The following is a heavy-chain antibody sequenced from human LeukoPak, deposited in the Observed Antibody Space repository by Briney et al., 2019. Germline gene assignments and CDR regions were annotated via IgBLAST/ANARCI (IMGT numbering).Heavy chain of an antibody. CDR3: ARDVVLATPDYFDY. CDR2: ISSDGSIQ. J-gene: IGHJ4*02. Sequence: GGSLRLSCAASGFTFSSYAMSWVRQAPGKGLEWVAVISSDGSIQYYADSVKGRFTFSRDNSKDTLYLQMNSLRPEDTAVYYCARDVVLATPDYFDYWGQGTLVTVSS. D-gene: IGHD2-15*01. CDR1: GFTFSSYA. V-gene: IGHV3-30-3*01.